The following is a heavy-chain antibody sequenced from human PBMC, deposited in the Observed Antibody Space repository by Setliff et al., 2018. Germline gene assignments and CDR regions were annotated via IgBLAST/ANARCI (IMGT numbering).Heavy chain of an antibody. D-gene: IGHD3-3*01. CDR2: VYSDGDT. J-gene: IGHJ4*02. Sequence: SETLSLTCSVSGGLIYDHWWTWVRQPAGEEFQWIGRVYSDGDTEYNPSLKSRVTISVDKSNNQFSLNLKSMTAADTALYFCARERQGGFLEWSPFDSWGQGILVTVSS. CDR3: ARERQGGFLEWSPFDS. V-gene: IGHV4-4*07. CDR1: GGLIYDHW.